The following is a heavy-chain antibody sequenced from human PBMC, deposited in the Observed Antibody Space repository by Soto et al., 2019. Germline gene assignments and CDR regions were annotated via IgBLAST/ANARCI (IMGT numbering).Heavy chain of an antibody. V-gene: IGHV4-59*01. CDR1: GGSISSYY. CDR2: IYYSGST. CDR3: ARDRWDYYYDSSGYPRYGMDV. J-gene: IGHJ6*02. D-gene: IGHD3-22*01. Sequence: SETLSLTCTVSGGSISSYYWSWIRQPPGKGLEWIGYIYYSGSTNYNPSLKSRVTISVDTSKNQFSLKLSSVTAADTAVYYCARDRWDYYYDSSGYPRYGMDVWGQGTTVTVS.